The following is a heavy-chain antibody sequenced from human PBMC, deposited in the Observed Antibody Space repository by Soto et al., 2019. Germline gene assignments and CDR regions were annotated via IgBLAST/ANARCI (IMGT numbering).Heavy chain of an antibody. Sequence: GGSLRLSCAASGFTFSSYGMHWVRQAPGKGLEWVAVISYDGSNKYYADSVKGRFTISRDNSKNTLYLQMNSLRAEDTAVYYCAKDQVTGVLRYFDWLLPFDYWGQGTLVTVSS. CDR1: GFTFSSYG. J-gene: IGHJ4*02. V-gene: IGHV3-30*18. D-gene: IGHD3-9*01. CDR2: ISYDGSNK. CDR3: AKDQVTGVLRYFDWLLPFDY.